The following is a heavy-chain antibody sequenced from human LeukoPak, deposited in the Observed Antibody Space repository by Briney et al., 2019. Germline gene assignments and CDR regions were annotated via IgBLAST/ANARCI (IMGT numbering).Heavy chain of an antibody. D-gene: IGHD3-3*01. CDR2: ISYDGSNK. J-gene: IGHJ5*02. CDR3: ARDRSESEVENWFDP. Sequence: GGSLRLSCAASGFTFSSYAMHWVRQAPGKGLEWVAVISYDGSNKYYADSVKGRFTISRDNSKNTLYLQMNSLRAEDTAVYYCARDRSESEVENWFDPWGQGTLVTVSS. V-gene: IGHV3-30-3*01. CDR1: GFTFSSYA.